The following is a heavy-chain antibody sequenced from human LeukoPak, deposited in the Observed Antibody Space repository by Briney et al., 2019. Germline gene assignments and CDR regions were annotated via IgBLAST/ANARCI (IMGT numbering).Heavy chain of an antibody. D-gene: IGHD1-26*01. J-gene: IGHJ2*01. V-gene: IGHV4-61*01. Sequence: PSETLSLTCTVSGGSVSSGNYYWSWIRQPPGKGLEWIGYIYYRGSTNYNPSLKSRVTISVDTSKNQFSLKLTSVTAADTAVYYCARGVGAVYWYFDLWGRGTLVTVSS. CDR2: IYYRGST. CDR1: GGSVSSGNYY. CDR3: ARGVGAVYWYFDL.